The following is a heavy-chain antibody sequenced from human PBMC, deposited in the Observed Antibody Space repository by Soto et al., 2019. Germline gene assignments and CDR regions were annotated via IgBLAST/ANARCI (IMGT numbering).Heavy chain of an antibody. Sequence: SGSLRLSCAASQFSLSRSSMPWARQVPGRRLVWVSRISHDGSGTSYADSVKGRFTISRDNAKNTVYLQMNRLRAEDTAVYYCGSGCEYGGHGT. CDR2: ISHDGSGT. CDR3: GSGCEY. CDR1: QFSLSRSS. J-gene: IGHJ4*01. D-gene: IGHD2-2*03. V-gene: IGHV3-74*01.